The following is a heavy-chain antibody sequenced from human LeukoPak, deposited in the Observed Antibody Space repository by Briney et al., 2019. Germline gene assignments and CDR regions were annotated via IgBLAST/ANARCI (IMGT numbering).Heavy chain of an antibody. Sequence: SETLSLTCTVPGGSISSSSYYWGWIRQPPGKGLEWIGSIYYSGSTYYNPSLKSRVTISVDMSKNQFSLKLSSVTAADTAVYNCATGSYYNVGFDYWGQGTLVTVSS. CDR2: IYYSGST. D-gene: IGHD3-10*01. J-gene: IGHJ4*02. CDR3: ATGSYYNVGFDY. CDR1: GGSISSSSYY. V-gene: IGHV4-39*01.